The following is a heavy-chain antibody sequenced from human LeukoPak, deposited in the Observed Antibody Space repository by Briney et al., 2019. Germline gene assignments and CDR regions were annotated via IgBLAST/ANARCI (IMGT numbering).Heavy chain of an antibody. CDR1: GGSISSNSYY. CDR3: AREGGYCTHTSCSLEWFDP. D-gene: IGHD2-2*01. J-gene: IGHJ5*02. Sequence: SETLSLTCSVSGGSISSNSYYWAWIREPPGTGLEWIGSILHTGNTENNPSLKSRVTMSVDTSKNQFSLKLSSVTAADTAVYYCAREGGYCTHTSCSLEWFDPWGQGTLVTVSS. V-gene: IGHV4-39*02. CDR2: ILHTGNT.